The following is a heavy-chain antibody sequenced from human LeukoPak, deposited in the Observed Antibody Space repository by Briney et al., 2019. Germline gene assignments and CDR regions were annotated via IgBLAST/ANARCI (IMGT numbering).Heavy chain of an antibody. D-gene: IGHD3-16*02. Sequence: PSETLSLTCTVSGGSISSSSYYWGWIRQPPGKGLEWIGSIYYSGSTYYNPSLKSRVTILVDTSKNQFSLKLSSVTAADTAVYYCARGSGSLAYYYYGMDVWGQGTTVTVSS. CDR1: GGSISSSSYY. V-gene: IGHV4-39*07. J-gene: IGHJ6*02. CDR3: ARGSGSLAYYYYGMDV. CDR2: IYYSGST.